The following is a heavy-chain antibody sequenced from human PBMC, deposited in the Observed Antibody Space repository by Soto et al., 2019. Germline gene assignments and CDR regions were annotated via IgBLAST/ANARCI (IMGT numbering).Heavy chain of an antibody. D-gene: IGHD3-9*01. V-gene: IGHV1-69*02. CDR3: AADRELVLRYFDWFSN. CDR2: IIPILGIA. J-gene: IGHJ4*02. CDR1: GGTFSSYT. Sequence: SVKVSCKASGGTFSSYTISWVRQAPGQGLEWMGRIIPILGIANYAQKFQGRVTITADKSTSTAYMELSSLRSEDTAVYYCAADRELVLRYFDWFSNWGQGTLVTVSS.